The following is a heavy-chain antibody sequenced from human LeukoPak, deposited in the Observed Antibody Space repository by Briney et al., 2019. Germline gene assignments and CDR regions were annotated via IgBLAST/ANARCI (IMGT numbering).Heavy chain of an antibody. Sequence: VASLKVSCKASGYTFTSYYIHWVRQAPGQGLEYMGIIRPSGSTAYAQKFLGRITVTRDTSTSAVHMELSSLRSEDTAVYYCAREGPETYYFDFWGQGTLVTVSS. J-gene: IGHJ4*02. D-gene: IGHD5-24*01. CDR3: AREGPETYYFDF. V-gene: IGHV1-46*01. CDR1: GYTFTSYY. CDR2: IRPSGST.